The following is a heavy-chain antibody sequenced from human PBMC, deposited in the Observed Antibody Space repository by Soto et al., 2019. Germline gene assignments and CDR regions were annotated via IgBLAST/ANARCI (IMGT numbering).Heavy chain of an antibody. J-gene: IGHJ4*02. CDR3: ARGFFNWNYFDY. D-gene: IGHD1-20*01. V-gene: IGHV6-1*01. Sequence: SQTLSLTCAISGDSVSSNSAAWNWIRQSPSRGLEWLGRTYCRSKWYNDYVVSVKSRITINPDTSKNQFSLQLNSVTPEDTAVYYCARGFFNWNYFDYRGQGTLVTVSS. CDR1: GDSVSSNSAA. CDR2: TYCRSKWYN.